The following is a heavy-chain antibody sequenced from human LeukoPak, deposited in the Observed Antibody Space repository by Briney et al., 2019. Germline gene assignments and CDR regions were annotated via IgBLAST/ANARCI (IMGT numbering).Heavy chain of an antibody. V-gene: IGHV4-34*01. D-gene: IGHD3-22*01. CDR2: INHSGST. CDR1: GGSFSGYY. Sequence: SETLSLTCAVYGGSFSGYYWSWIRQPPGKGLEWIGEINHSGSTNYNPSLKSRVTISVDTSKNQFSLKLSSVTAADTAVYYCAGSYSSGYSQADYWGQGTLVTVSS. J-gene: IGHJ4*02. CDR3: AGSYSSGYSQADY.